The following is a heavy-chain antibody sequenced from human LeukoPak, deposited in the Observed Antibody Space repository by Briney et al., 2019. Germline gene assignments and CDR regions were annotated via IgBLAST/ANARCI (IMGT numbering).Heavy chain of an antibody. D-gene: IGHD3-9*01. Sequence: SVKVSCKASGFTFTSSAMQWVRQARGQRLEWIGWIVVGSGNTNYAQKFQERVTITRDMSTSTAYMGLSSLRSEDTAVYYCAADLRGYDILTGSIRSAFDIWGQGTMVTVSS. V-gene: IGHV1-58*02. CDR2: IVVGSGNT. CDR1: GFTFTSSA. CDR3: AADLRGYDILTGSIRSAFDI. J-gene: IGHJ3*02.